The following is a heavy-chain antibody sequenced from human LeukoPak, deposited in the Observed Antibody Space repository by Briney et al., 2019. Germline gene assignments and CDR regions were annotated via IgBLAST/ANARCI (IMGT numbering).Heavy chain of an antibody. CDR3: AREREETYGSGSYTFDH. CDR2: INTNNGNT. D-gene: IGHD3-10*01. J-gene: IGHJ4*02. Sequence: ASVKVSCKASGYTFTSYAFSWVRQAAGQGLEWMGGINTNNGNTNYVKRLQGRVTMTTDTSTSTAYMELRSLRSDDTAVYYCAREREETYGSGSYTFDHWGQGTLVTVSS. CDR1: GYTFTSYA. V-gene: IGHV1-18*01.